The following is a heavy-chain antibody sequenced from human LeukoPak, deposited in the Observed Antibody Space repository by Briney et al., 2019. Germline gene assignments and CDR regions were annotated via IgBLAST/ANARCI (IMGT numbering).Heavy chain of an antibody. CDR1: GGSIMVAAYS. D-gene: IGHD4-23*01. Sequence: SETLSLTCTVSGGSIMVAAYSWSWIRQPPGKGLEWIGYIYYSGRTYYNPSLRSRVTISLDRSKNQFSLKVSSVTAADTAVYFCARGYGDNSGAFDIWGQGTLVTVSS. CDR2: IYYSGRT. CDR3: ARGYGDNSGAFDI. V-gene: IGHV4-30-2*01. J-gene: IGHJ3*02.